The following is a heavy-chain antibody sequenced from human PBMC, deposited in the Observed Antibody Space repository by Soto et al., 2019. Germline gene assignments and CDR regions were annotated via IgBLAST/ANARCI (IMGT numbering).Heavy chain of an antibody. V-gene: IGHV1-18*01. D-gene: IGHD6-19*01. CDR1: GYMFNSYG. Sequence: QVQLVQSGAEVKKRGASVKVSCKASGYMFNSYGMSWLRQAPGQGLEWIGWISGYNGKTDLAQKFQGRVTMNTEASTSTVYMELTSLRFDDTALYYFARDETYTAGWYFEHWGQGTLVTVPS. J-gene: IGHJ4*02. CDR2: ISGYNGKT. CDR3: ARDETYTAGWYFEH.